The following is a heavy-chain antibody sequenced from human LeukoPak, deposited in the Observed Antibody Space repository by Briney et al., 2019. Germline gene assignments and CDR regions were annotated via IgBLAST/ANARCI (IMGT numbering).Heavy chain of an antibody. V-gene: IGHV4-39*07. Sequence: SETLSLTCTVSGGSLSSSNCDWGWIRQPPGKGLEWIGSIYYTGNTYYNSSLKSRVTISLDSSKNQFSLRLSSVTAADTAVYYCARLFFAFGESYFYSYHMDVWGKGTTVIISS. CDR3: ARLFFAFGESYFYSYHMDV. J-gene: IGHJ6*03. CDR2: IYYTGNT. D-gene: IGHD3-10*01. CDR1: GGSLSSSNCD.